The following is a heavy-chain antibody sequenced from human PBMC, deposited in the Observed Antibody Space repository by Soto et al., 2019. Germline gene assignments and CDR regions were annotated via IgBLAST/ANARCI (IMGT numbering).Heavy chain of an antibody. D-gene: IGHD1-26*01. J-gene: IGHJ6*02. CDR2: MSPNSGAT. V-gene: IGHV1-8*01. CDR3: ARGVDAGVDF. Sequence: QVQLVQSGAEVTKPGASVKVSCKASGYTFTSYDINWVRQATGQGLEWMGWMSPNSGATGYAQKVQGRVTMTRDTSISTEYMELSNLRSEDTAIYYCARGVDAGVDFWGQGSTVTVSS. CDR1: GYTFTSYD.